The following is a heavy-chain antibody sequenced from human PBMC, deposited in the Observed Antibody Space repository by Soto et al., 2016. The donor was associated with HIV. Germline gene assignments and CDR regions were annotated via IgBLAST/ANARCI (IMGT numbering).Heavy chain of an antibody. V-gene: IGHV3-13*04. CDR1: GFTFSSYD. D-gene: IGHD3-10*01. Sequence: EVQLVESGGGLVQPGGSLRLSCAASGFTFSSYDMHWVRQATGKGLEWVSTIGTAGDTYYPGSVKGRFTISRENAKNSLYLQMNSLRAGDTAVYYCARGAKYGFGEYVGWFDPWGQGNPGHRLL. CDR3: ARGAKYGFGEYVGWFDP. J-gene: IGHJ5*02. CDR2: IGTAGDT.